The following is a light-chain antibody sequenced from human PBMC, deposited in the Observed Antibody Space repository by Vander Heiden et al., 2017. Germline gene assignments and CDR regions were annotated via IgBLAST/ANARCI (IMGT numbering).Light chain of an antibody. CDR1: SGSVSTSHY. CDR3: VQFVNGMVV. J-gene: IGLJ2*01. CDR2: NTK. Sequence: QTVVTQEPSFSVSPGGTVTLTCGLGSGSVSTSHYPSWFQQTPGQAPRILIYNTKTRSSGVPDRVYGSIFAENAALTITGAQTDDDGDVHCVQFVNGMVVFGGGTKLTVL. V-gene: IGLV8-61*01.